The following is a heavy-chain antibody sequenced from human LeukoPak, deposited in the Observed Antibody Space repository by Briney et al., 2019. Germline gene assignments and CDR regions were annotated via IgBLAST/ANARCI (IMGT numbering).Heavy chain of an antibody. CDR3: AKDTSLWFGELLLDY. V-gene: IGHV3-23*01. Sequence: GGSLRLSCAASGFTFSSYWMSWVRQAPGKGLEWVSAISGSGGSTYYADSVKGRFTISRDNSKNTLYLQMNSLRAEDTAVYYCAKDTSLWFGELLLDYWGQGTLVTVPS. CDR1: GFTFSSYW. CDR2: ISGSGGST. J-gene: IGHJ4*02. D-gene: IGHD3-10*01.